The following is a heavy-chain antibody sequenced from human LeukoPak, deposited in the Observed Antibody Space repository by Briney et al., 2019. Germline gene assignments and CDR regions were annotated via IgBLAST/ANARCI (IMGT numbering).Heavy chain of an antibody. V-gene: IGHV3-15*01. J-gene: IGHJ5*02. CDR2: IKSETDGGTT. Sequence: GGSLRLSCAASGLTLSTYAMSWVRQAPGKGLEWVGRIKSETDGGTTDYAAPVKGRFTISRDDSKNTLYLQMNSLKTEDTAVYYCTTLWFGEPTFVNPWGQGTLVTVSS. CDR3: TTLWFGEPTFVNP. CDR1: GLTLSTYA. D-gene: IGHD3-10*01.